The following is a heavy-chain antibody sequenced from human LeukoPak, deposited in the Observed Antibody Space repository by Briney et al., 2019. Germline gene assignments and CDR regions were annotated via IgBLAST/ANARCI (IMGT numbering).Heavy chain of an antibody. CDR2: IYPGDSDT. CDR3: ARRYYGSGSFMGHFDY. Sequence: GESLKISCKRSGYSFTTYWIGWVRQMPGKGLEWMRIIYPGDSDTRYSPSFQGQVTISADKSISTAYLQWSSLKPSDTAMYYCARRYYGSGSFMGHFDYWGQGTLVTVSS. D-gene: IGHD3-10*01. V-gene: IGHV5-51*01. J-gene: IGHJ4*02. CDR1: GYSFTTYW.